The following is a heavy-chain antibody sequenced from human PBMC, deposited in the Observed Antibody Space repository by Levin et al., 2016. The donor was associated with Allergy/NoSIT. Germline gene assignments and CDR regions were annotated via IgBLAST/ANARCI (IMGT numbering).Heavy chain of an antibody. V-gene: IGHV4-38-2*02. CDR1: NFSISGAYY. D-gene: IGHD6-13*01. J-gene: IGHJ4*02. Sequence: GSLRLSCAVSNFSISGAYYWGWIRQPPGKGLEWIGSIYYSGSTYYNPSLKSRVTISVDTSKNQFSLKLSSVTAADTAVYYCARDSSWSIGIDYWGQGTLVTVSS. CDR3: ARDSSWSIGIDY. CDR2: IYYSGST.